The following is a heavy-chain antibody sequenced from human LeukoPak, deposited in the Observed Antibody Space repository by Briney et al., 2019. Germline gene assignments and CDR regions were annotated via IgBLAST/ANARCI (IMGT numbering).Heavy chain of an antibody. D-gene: IGHD5-12*01. CDR1: GGSISSNTYY. CDR3: ARAYSGYDNYYYYYMDV. V-gene: IGHV4-39*07. Sequence: SETLSLTCTVSGGSISSNTYYWGWIRQPPGKGLEWIGSIYYSGSTYYNLSLKSRVTISVDTSKNQFSLKLSSVTAADTAVYYCARAYSGYDNYYYYYMDVWGKGTTVTVSS. CDR2: IYYSGST. J-gene: IGHJ6*03.